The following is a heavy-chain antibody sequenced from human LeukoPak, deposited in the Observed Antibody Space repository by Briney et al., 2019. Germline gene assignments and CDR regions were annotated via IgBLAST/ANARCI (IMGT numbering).Heavy chain of an antibody. D-gene: IGHD3-16*01. V-gene: IGHV3-74*01. CDR2: INSDGSST. Sequence: GGSLRLSCAASGFTFSSYWMHWVRQAPGKGLGWVSRINSDGSSTSYADSVKGRFTISRDNAKNTLYLQMNTLRAEGTAVYYCVRFWAGFWADYWGQGTLATVSS. J-gene: IGHJ4*02. CDR3: VRFWAGFWADY. CDR1: GFTFSSYW.